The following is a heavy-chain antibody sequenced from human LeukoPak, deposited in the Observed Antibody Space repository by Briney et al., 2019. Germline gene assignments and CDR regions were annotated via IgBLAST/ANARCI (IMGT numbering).Heavy chain of an antibody. CDR2: ISSSSSYI. Sequence: GGSLRLSCAASGFTFSSYSMNWVRQAPGKGLEWVSSISSSSSYIYYADSVKGRFTISRDNAKNSLYLQMNSLRAEDTAVYYCARDGIKRSESYYPHWFDPWGQGTLVTVSS. J-gene: IGHJ5*02. CDR3: ARDGIKRSESYYPHWFDP. D-gene: IGHD1-26*01. CDR1: GFTFSSYS. V-gene: IGHV3-21*01.